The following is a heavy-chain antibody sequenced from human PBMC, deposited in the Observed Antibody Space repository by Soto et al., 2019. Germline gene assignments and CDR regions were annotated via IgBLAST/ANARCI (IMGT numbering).Heavy chain of an antibody. V-gene: IGHV3-30-3*01. D-gene: IGHD6-19*01. CDR2: ISYDGSNK. Sequence: GSLRLSCAASGFTFSSYAMHWVRQAPGKGLEWVAVISYDGSNKYYADSVKGRFTISRDNSKNTLYLQMNSLRAEDTAVYYCAREEPSSGWFDWGQGTLVSVSS. CDR1: GFTFSSYA. J-gene: IGHJ4*02. CDR3: AREEPSSGWFD.